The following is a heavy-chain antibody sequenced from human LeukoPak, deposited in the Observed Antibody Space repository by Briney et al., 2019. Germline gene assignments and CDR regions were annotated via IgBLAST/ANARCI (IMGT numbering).Heavy chain of an antibody. V-gene: IGHV3-30*18. D-gene: IGHD3-3*01. J-gene: IGHJ4*02. CDR2: ISYDGSNK. CDR3: AKCYYDFWSGYYQTFDY. Sequence: PGGSLRLSCAASGFTFSSYDIHWVRQAPGKGLEWVAVISYDGSNKYYADSVKGRFTISRGNSKNTLYLQMNSLRAEDTAVYYCAKCYYDFWSGYYQTFDYWGQGTLVTVSS. CDR1: GFTFSSYD.